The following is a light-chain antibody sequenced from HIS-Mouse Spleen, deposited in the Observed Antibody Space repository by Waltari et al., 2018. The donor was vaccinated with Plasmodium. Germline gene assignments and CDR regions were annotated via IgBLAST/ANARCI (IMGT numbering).Light chain of an antibody. Sequence: QSALTQPPSASGSPGQSVTISCTGTSSDIGGYNYVSWYQQHPGKAPNRMSYEVSKRPSVVPDRCSGAKSGNTASLTVAGLQAEDEADYYCSSYAGSNNLVFGGGTKVTVL. CDR2: EVS. CDR3: SSYAGSNNLV. V-gene: IGLV2-8*01. J-gene: IGLJ2*01. CDR1: SSDIGGYNY.